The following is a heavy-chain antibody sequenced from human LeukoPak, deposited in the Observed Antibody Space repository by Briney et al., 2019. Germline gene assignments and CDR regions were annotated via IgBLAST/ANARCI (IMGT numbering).Heavy chain of an antibody. CDR3: ARRAGEYSHPYDY. V-gene: IGHV3-53*01. Sequence: GGSLRLSCAASGFTVSSNSMSWVRQAPGKGLEWVSFIYSGGNTHYSDSVKGRFTISRDNSKNTLYLQMNSLRADDTAVYYCARRAGEYSHPYDYWGQGTLVTVSS. J-gene: IGHJ4*02. CDR2: IYSGGNT. CDR1: GFTVSSNS. D-gene: IGHD4-17*01.